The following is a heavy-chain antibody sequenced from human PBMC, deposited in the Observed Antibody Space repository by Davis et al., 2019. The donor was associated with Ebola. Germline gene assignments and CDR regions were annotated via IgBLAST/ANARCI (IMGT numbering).Heavy chain of an antibody. D-gene: IGHD5-24*01. J-gene: IGHJ4*02. V-gene: IGHV3-23*03. CDR3: ARGDGYNFWNH. Sequence: GGSLRLSCAASGFTFSSYAMSWVRQAPGKGLEWVSVIYIGGNTYYADSVKGRFTISRDISKNTVYLQMNSLRAEDTAVYYCARGDGYNFWNHWGQGNLGTVSS. CDR1: GFTFSSYA. CDR2: IYIGGNT.